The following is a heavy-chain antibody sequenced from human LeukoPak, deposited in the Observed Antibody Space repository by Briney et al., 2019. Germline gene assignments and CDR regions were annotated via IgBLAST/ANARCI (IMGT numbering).Heavy chain of an antibody. J-gene: IGHJ4*02. Sequence: GGSLSLSRAASGFTFASYGMSWVRQAPGKGLEWVSAISGGGGSTYYADSVKGRFTISRDNSKNTLYLQMNSLRGEDTALYYCAKGVLLTGRTPLDYWGQGTLVTHSS. V-gene: IGHV3-23*01. CDR2: ISGGGGST. CDR3: AKGVLLTGRTPLDY. CDR1: GFTFASYG. D-gene: IGHD4/OR15-4a*01.